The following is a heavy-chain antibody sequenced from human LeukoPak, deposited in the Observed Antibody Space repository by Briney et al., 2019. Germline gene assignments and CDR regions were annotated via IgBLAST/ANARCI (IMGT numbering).Heavy chain of an antibody. D-gene: IGHD1-26*01. Sequence: PGGSLRLSCAASGFTFNSYNMNWVRQAPGKGLEWVSAISGSGGSTYYADSVKGRFTISRDNSKNTLYLQMNSLRAEDTAVYYCAREGSWFLTSDYWGQGTLVTVSS. CDR1: GFTFNSYN. V-gene: IGHV3-23*01. CDR3: AREGSWFLTSDY. CDR2: ISGSGGST. J-gene: IGHJ4*02.